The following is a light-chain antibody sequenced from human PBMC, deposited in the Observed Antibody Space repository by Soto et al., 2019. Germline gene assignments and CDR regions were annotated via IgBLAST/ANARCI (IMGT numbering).Light chain of an antibody. J-gene: IGLJ1*01. CDR1: SSNIGINT. CDR3: AAWDDSLNGYV. V-gene: IGLV1-44*01. CDR2: TNN. Sequence: QSVLTQPPSASGTPGQRVTISGSGSSSNIGINTVNWYQQLPGTAPKLLIHTNNQRPSGVPDRFSGSKSGTSASLAISGLQSEDEADYYCAAWDDSLNGYVFGTGTKVTVL.